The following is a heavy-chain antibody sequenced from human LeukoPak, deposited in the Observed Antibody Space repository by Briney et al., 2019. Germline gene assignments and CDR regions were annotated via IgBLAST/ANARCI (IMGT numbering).Heavy chain of an antibody. CDR2: ISANNGDT. J-gene: IGHJ4*02. D-gene: IGHD2-15*01. CDR3: ARDFFHGHCAGLSCFLLDY. Sequence: ASVKVSCKASGYTFTRYGISWVRQAPGQGLEWMGWISANNGDTNSAQKFQDRVTMTTDTPTSTAYMELRSLRSDDTAVYHCARDFFHGHCAGLSCFLLDYWGQGSLVTVSS. V-gene: IGHV1-18*01. CDR1: GYTFTRYG.